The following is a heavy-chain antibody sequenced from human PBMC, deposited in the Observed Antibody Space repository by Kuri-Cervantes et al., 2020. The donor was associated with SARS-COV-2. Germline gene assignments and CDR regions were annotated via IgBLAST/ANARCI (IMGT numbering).Heavy chain of an antibody. J-gene: IGHJ5*02. CDR3: ARGGTGISTWFDP. D-gene: IGHD5/OR15-5a*01. CDR1: GYTFTGYY. Sequence: ASVKVSCKASGYTFTGYYMHWVRQAPGQGLEWMGWINPNSGGTNYAQKFQGKVTMTRDTSISTAYMELSRLRSDDTAVYYCARGGTGISTWFDPWGQGTLVTVSS. V-gene: IGHV1-2*02. CDR2: INPNSGGT.